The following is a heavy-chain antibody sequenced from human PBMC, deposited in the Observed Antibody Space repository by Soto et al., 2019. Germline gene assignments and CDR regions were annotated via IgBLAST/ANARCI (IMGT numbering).Heavy chain of an antibody. V-gene: IGHV4-39*02. J-gene: IGHJ5*02. CDR1: GGSINNNNFH. CDR2: IYYTGST. Sequence: QLQLQESGPGLVKPSETLSLTCTVSGGSINNNNFHWGWIRHPPGKGLEWIGGIYYTGSTYYNPSLKSRVTISVDTSKNHFSLQVTSVTAADTAVYYCATYSTSSGWFDPWGQGTLVTISS. CDR3: ATYSTSSGWFDP. D-gene: IGHD6-6*01.